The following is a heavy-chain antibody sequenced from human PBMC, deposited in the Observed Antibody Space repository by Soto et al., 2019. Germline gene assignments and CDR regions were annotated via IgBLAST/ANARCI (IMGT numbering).Heavy chain of an antibody. CDR1: GGSIRRYY. CDR2: IYYSGST. J-gene: IGHJ4*02. D-gene: IGHD5-18*01. Sequence: QVQLQESGPGLLKPSGTLSLTCTVSGGSIRRYYWSWIRQPPGKGLEWIGYIYYSGSTNYNPSLKRRVTISVVTTKTQFALKLISVTAADTAVYYCARGGYEGGNLEHYFDYWGQGTLVTVST. CDR3: ARGGYEGGNLEHYFDY. V-gene: IGHV4-59*01.